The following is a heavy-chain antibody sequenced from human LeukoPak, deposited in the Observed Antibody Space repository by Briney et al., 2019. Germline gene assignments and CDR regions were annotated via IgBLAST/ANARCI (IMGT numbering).Heavy chain of an antibody. Sequence: RGSLRLSCAVSGFNFRDHWMDWVRQAPGKGLEWVGHIKNDGSETYYLDSLKGGFSISRDNTNNALYLQMNSLRVEDTAVYYCVKNDGWFHLAQWGQGTLVTVSS. CDR3: VKNDGWFHLAQ. CDR1: GFNFRDHW. D-gene: IGHD6-19*01. V-gene: IGHV3-7*03. CDR2: IKNDGSET. J-gene: IGHJ4*02.